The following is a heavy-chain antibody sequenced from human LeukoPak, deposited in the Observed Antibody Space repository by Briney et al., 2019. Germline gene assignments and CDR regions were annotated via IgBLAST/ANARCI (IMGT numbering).Heavy chain of an antibody. V-gene: IGHV3-53*01. CDR2: IYSDGDGGST. Sequence: GGSLRLSCAASGFTVSSNYMSWVRQAPGKGLEWVSLIYSDGDGGSTFYADSVKGRFTISRDNSKNALYLQMYSLRAGDTAVYYCVRDYTVLTGSAMDVWGQGTTVTVSS. CDR1: GFTVSSNY. D-gene: IGHD3-9*01. J-gene: IGHJ6*02. CDR3: VRDYTVLTGSAMDV.